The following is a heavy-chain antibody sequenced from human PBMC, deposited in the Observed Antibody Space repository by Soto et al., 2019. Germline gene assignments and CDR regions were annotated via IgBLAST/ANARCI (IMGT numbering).Heavy chain of an antibody. V-gene: IGHV3-30*03. CDR2: ISYDGNNR. Sequence: QVQLVESGGGVVQPGRSLRVSCAASGLTFSDYGIYWVRQAPGKGLEWVALISYDGNNREYGDSVKGRFTISRDNSKNTLYLQMNSLRVEDTAVYYCTFGDTSFDYLGQGTLVTVSS. D-gene: IGHD2-21*01. J-gene: IGHJ4*02. CDR3: TFGDTSFDY. CDR1: GLTFSDYG.